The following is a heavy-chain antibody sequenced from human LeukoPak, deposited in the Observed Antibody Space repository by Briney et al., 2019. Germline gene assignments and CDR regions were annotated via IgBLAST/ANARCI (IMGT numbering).Heavy chain of an antibody. V-gene: IGHV3-23*01. J-gene: IGHJ5*02. Sequence: AGGSLRLSCAASGFTFSSCAMSWVRQAPGKGLEWVSAISAGGVSTYYADSVKGRFTISRDNSKNTLYLQMNSLRAEDTAVYYCAKGAGTDRTWGQGTLVTVSS. CDR1: GFTFSSCA. CDR3: AKGAGTDRT. CDR2: ISAGGVST.